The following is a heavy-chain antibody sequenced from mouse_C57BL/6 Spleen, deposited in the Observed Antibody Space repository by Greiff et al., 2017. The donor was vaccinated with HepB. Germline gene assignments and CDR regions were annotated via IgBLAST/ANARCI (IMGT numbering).Heavy chain of an antibody. CDR2: ISSGGDYI. CDR3: TRIITTVVDYYAMDY. D-gene: IGHD1-1*01. CDR1: GFTFSSYA. J-gene: IGHJ4*01. V-gene: IGHV5-9-1*02. Sequence: EVKLVESGEGLVKPGGSLKLSCAASGFTFSSYAMSWVRQTPEKRLEWVAYISSGGDYIYYADTVKGRFTISRDNARNTLYLQMSSLKSEDTAMYYCTRIITTVVDYYAMDYWGQGTSVTVSS.